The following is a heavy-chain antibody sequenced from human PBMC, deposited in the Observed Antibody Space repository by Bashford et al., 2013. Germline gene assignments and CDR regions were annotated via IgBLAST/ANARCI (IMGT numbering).Heavy chain of an antibody. J-gene: IGHJ6*02. D-gene: IGHD3-10*01. V-gene: IGHV1-18*01. CDR3: AREGYYYDSGTYAPPRLYGMDV. Sequence: VASVKVSCKASGSTLTNFGLSWVRLAPGQGLEWMGWISGYNGQTYYAQKFQGRVRMTTDTSANIGYMELRGLKSGDTAVYYCAREGYYYDSGTYAPPRLYGMDVWGQGTTVTVSS. CDR1: GSTLTNFG. CDR2: ISGYNGQT.